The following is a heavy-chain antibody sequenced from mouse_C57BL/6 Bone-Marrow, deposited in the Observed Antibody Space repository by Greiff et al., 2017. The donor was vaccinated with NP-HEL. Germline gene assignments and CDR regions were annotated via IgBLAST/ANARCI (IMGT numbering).Heavy chain of an antibody. CDR2: IRGGGGNT. V-gene: IGHV5-9*01. J-gene: IGHJ3*01. CDR1: GFTFSSST. Sequence: EVKVVESGGGLVKPGGSLKLSCAASGFTFSSSTMSWVRPTPAQRLAWVATIRGGGGNTYYLASVKGRFTISRDNAKNTLYLQMSSLRSEDTALYYCARHGSRAWFAYWGQGTLVTVSA. CDR3: ARHGSRAWFAY. D-gene: IGHD3-1*01.